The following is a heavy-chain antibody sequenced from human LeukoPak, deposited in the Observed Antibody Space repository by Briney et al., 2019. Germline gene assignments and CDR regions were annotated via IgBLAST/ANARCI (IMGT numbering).Heavy chain of an antibody. D-gene: IGHD4-17*01. V-gene: IGHV3-20*04. Sequence: GGSLRLSCAASGFTFDDFGMSWVRQAPGKGLEWVSAIGSNGGSTGHADSVGGRFTISRDNAKNSLYLQMSSLRADDTALYYCAKDDDGHHHGVDHWGQGTLVTVSS. J-gene: IGHJ4*02. CDR1: GFTFDDFG. CDR2: IGSNGGST. CDR3: AKDDDGHHHGVDH.